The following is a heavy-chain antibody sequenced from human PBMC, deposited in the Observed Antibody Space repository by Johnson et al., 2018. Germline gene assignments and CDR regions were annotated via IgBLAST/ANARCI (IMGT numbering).Heavy chain of an antibody. CDR2: LHQWDP. J-gene: IGHJ3*02. D-gene: IGHD3/OR15-3a*01. V-gene: IGHV4-4*07. Sequence: QVQLQESGPGLVKPSETLSLTGSVSGALEVYPAARREGTGVDWPYLHQWDPNNKPSLKSRVTISVDTSKNQFSLKLSSVTAADTAVYYCGREAGRGGTGLVAFGIWGQGTLVTVAS. CDR1: GA. CDR3: GREAGRGGTGLVAFGI.